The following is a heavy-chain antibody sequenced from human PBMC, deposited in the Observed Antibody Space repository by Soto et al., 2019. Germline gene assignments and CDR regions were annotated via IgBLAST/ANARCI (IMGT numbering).Heavy chain of an antibody. Sequence: GGSLRLSCAASGFTFSTYGMHWVRQAPGKGLEWVAVISYDGSNKYYADSVKGRFTISRDNSKNTLYLQMNSLRAEDTAVYYFAKDFAQTIYCSRTSRPPKPDYYFYYGMAVWGKGTTVTVSS. CDR3: AKDFAQTIYCSRTSRPPKPDYYFYYGMAV. D-gene: IGHD2-2*01. J-gene: IGHJ6*04. CDR2: ISYDGSNK. CDR1: GFTFSTYG. V-gene: IGHV3-30*18.